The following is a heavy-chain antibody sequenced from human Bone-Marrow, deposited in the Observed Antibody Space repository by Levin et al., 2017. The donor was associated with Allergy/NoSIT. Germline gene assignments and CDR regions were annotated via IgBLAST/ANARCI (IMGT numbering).Heavy chain of an antibody. V-gene: IGHV1-8*01. Sequence: GASVKVSCKASGYTFTSYDINWVRQASGQGLEWMGWMNPNSGNTGYAQKFQDRITLTRNTSISTAYMELSSLRSEDTAIYYCARKNLSGSGKPWFDPWGQGTLVTVSS. CDR3: ARKNLSGSGKPWFDP. D-gene: IGHD3-10*01. CDR2: MNPNSGNT. J-gene: IGHJ5*02. CDR1: GYTFTSYD.